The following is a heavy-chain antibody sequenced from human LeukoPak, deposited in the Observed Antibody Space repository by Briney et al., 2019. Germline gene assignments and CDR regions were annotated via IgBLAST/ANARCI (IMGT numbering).Heavy chain of an antibody. CDR2: IYYSGST. CDR1: GGSISSYY. Sequence: SETLSLICTVSGGSISSYYWSWIRQPPGKGLEWIGYIYYSGSTNYNPSLKSRVTISVDTSKNQFSLKLSSVTAADTAVYYCAREDGYYYGMDVWGQGTTVTVSS. V-gene: IGHV4-59*01. CDR3: AREDGYYYGMDV. J-gene: IGHJ6*02.